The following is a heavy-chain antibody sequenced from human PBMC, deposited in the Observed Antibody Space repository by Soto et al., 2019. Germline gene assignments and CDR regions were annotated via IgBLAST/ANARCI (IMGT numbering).Heavy chain of an antibody. D-gene: IGHD3-3*01. Sequence: PSETLSLTCAVYGGSFSGYYWSWIRQPPGKGLEWIGEINHSGSTNYNPSIKSRVTISVDTSKNQFSLKLSSVTAADTAVFYCASRKRYDFWSGYYTPFDYWGQGTLVTVSS. CDR2: INHSGST. CDR3: ASRKRYDFWSGYYTPFDY. V-gene: IGHV4-34*01. CDR1: GGSFSGYY. J-gene: IGHJ4*02.